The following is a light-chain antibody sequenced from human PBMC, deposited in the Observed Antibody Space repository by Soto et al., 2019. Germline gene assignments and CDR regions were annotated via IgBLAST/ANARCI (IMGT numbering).Light chain of an antibody. V-gene: IGLV6-57*04. J-gene: IGLJ2*01. CDR1: SGSIASNY. CDR3: QSYDISNQV. CDR2: EDN. Sequence: NFMLTQPHSVSESPGKTVTISCTRSSGSIASNYVQWYQQRPGSAPTTVIYEDNHRPSGVPDRFSGSIDSSSNSASLTSSGLKTEDEADYYCQSYDISNQVFGGGTKLTVL.